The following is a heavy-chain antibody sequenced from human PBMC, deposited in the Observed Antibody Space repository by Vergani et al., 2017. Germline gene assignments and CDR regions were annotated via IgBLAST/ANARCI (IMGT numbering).Heavy chain of an antibody. V-gene: IGHV4-34*01. Sequence: QVQLQQWGAGLLKPSETLSLTCAVSGGSFSGYYWSWIRQPPGKGLEWLGEINHSGSTNYNPSLKSRVTISIDTSKNQFSLKLSSVTAADTAVYYCARGDDSFATLDYWGQGTLVTVSS. CDR1: GGSFSGYY. D-gene: IGHD3-9*01. J-gene: IGHJ4*02. CDR2: INHSGST. CDR3: ARGDDSFATLDY.